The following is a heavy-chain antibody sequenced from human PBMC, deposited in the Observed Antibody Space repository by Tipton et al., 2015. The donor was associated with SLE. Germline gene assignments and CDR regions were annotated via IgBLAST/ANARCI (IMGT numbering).Heavy chain of an antibody. J-gene: IGHJ6*02. CDR1: GIALSSYG. D-gene: IGHD6-13*01. CDR2: IWYDGSNK. V-gene: IGHV3-33*08. Sequence: SLRLSCAASGIALSSYGMHWVRQAPGKGLEWVAVIWYDGSNKYYADSVKGRFTISRDNSKNTLYLQMNSLRAEDTAVYYCAGQLSYYYGMDVWGQGTTVTVSS. CDR3: AGQLSYYYGMDV.